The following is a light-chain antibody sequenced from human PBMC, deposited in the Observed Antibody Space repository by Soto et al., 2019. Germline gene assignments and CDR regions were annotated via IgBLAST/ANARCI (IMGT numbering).Light chain of an antibody. J-gene: IGKJ2*01. CDR2: GAS. CDR3: QQYVSSPYT. V-gene: IGKV3-20*01. CDR1: QRVSSSY. Sequence: EIVLTQSPGTLSLSPGERATLSCRASQRVSSSYLAWYQQKPGQAPRLLIYGASSRATGIPDRFSGSGSGTDFTLTISRLEPEDFAVYYCQQYVSSPYTFGQGTKLEIK.